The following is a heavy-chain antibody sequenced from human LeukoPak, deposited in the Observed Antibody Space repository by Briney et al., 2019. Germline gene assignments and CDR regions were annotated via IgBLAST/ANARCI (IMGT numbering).Heavy chain of an antibody. V-gene: IGHV1-8*01. Sequence: ASVTVSCKASGYTFTSYDINWVRQAPGQGLEWMGWMNANSGNTAYVQKFQGRVTMTRSTSISTAYMELSSLRSDDTAVYYCAKVANTRGNWFDPWGQGTLVTVSS. D-gene: IGHD3-3*01. CDR2: MNANSGNT. CDR3: AKVANTRGNWFDP. CDR1: GYTFTSYD. J-gene: IGHJ5*02.